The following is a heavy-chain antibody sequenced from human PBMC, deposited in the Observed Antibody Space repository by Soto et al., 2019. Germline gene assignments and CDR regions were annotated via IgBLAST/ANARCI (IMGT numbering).Heavy chain of an antibody. V-gene: IGHV3-30-3*01. D-gene: IGHD6-13*01. J-gene: IGHJ4*02. CDR2: ISYDGSNK. CDR1: GFTFSSYA. CDR3: ARGLSAGKGSPPDF. Sequence: GVSLRLSCAASGFTFSSYAMHWVRQAPGKGLEWVAVISYDGSNKYYADSVKGRFTISRDNSKNTLYLQMNSLRADDTTVYYCARGLSAGKGSPPDFWGQGSLVTVSS.